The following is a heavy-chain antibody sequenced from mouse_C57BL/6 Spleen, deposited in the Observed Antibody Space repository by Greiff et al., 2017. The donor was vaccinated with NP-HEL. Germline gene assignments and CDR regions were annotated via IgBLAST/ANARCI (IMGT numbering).Heavy chain of an antibody. CDR1: GYAFTNYL. J-gene: IGHJ3*01. V-gene: IGHV1-54*01. Sequence: VQLQQSGAELVRPGTSVKVSCKASGYAFTNYLIEWVKQRPGQGLEWIGVINPGSGGTNYNEKFTGKAKLTAEKSSSTAYMQLSSLTSEDSAVYFCARWGYYGNIWFAYWGQGTLVTVSA. D-gene: IGHD2-1*01. CDR2: INPGSGGT. CDR3: ARWGYYGNIWFAY.